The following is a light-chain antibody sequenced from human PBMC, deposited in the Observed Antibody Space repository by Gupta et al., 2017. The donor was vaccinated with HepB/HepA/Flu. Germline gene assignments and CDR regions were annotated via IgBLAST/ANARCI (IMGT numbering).Light chain of an antibody. J-gene: IGKJ4*01. CDR2: DAS. V-gene: IGKV1-33*01. CDR3: HQYDKVPLT. Sequence: DIQMTQSPSSLSASVGDRVTITCLASQDIYKSVNWYQQRPGRAPQLLIYDASTLETGVSSRFSGSGSGTDFSFTIKSLQPEDIGTYYCHQYDKVPLTFGGGTKVEI. CDR1: QDIYKS.